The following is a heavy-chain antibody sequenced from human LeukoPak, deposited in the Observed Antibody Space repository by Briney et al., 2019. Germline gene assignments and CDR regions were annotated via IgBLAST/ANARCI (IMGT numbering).Heavy chain of an antibody. J-gene: IGHJ4*02. D-gene: IGHD5-12*01. Sequence: SGGSLRLSCAASGFTFSTSWMNWVRQAPGKGLEWVANIKEDGSEEYYVDFVKGRFTISRDNARKSLYLQMNSLRVEDTAVYYCARGYSGYEFGYWGQGTLVTVSS. V-gene: IGHV3-7*04. CDR1: GFTFSTSW. CDR2: IKEDGSEE. CDR3: ARGYSGYEFGY.